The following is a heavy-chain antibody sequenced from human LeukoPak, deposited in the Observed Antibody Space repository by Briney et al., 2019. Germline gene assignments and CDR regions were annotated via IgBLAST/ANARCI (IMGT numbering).Heavy chain of an antibody. CDR2: IYPGDSDT. CDR1: GYSFTSYW. CDR3: ARTDYDILTGYYNAEFDY. D-gene: IGHD3-9*01. V-gene: IGHV5-51*01. J-gene: IGHJ4*02. Sequence: GESLKISCKGSGYSFTSYWIGWVRQMPGKGLEWMGIIYPGDSDTRYSPSFQGQVTISADKSISTAYLQWSSLKASGTAMYYCARTDYDILTGYYNAEFDYWGQGTLVTVSS.